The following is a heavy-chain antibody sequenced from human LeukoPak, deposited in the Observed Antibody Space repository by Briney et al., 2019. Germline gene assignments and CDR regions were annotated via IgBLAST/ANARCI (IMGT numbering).Heavy chain of an antibody. CDR1: GYTFTGYY. J-gene: IGHJ6*03. Sequence: ASVKVSCKASGYTFTGYYMHWVRQAPGQGLEWMGRINPNSGGTNYAQKLQGRVTMTRDTSISTAYMELSRLRSDDTAVYYCAIVGYCSSTSCYAVGDYYYYYYMDVWGKGTTVTVSS. CDR2: INPNSGGT. D-gene: IGHD2-2*01. CDR3: AIVGYCSSTSCYAVGDYYYYYYMDV. V-gene: IGHV1-2*06.